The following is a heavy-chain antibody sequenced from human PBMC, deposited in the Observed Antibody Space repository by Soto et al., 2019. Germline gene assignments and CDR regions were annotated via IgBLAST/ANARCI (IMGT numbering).Heavy chain of an antibody. CDR1: GYTFTSYR. CDR2: ISTYNGNP. V-gene: IGHV1-18*01. Sequence: QVQLVQSGPEVKKPGASVKVSCKASGYTFTSYRISWVRQAPGQGLEWMGWISTYNGNPNYAQQFQGRVTMTTDTSTSTDYMELRSLRSDDTAVFYCASAPIYSTSPKNAFDIWGQGTVITVSS. D-gene: IGHD2-2*01. CDR3: ASAPIYSTSPKNAFDI. J-gene: IGHJ3*02.